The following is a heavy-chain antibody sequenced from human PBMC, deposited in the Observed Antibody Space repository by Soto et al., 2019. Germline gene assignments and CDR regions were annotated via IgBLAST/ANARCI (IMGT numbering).Heavy chain of an antibody. CDR3: ARAGYYYDSSKFFVGYYYYGMDV. CDR2: MNPNSGNT. V-gene: IGHV1-8*01. CDR1: GYTFTSYD. J-gene: IGHJ6*04. Sequence: ASVKVSCKASGYTFTSYDINWVRQATGQGLEWMGWMNPNSGNTGYAQKFQGRVTMTRNTSISTAYMELSSLRSEDTAVYYCARAGYYYDSSKFFVGYYYYGMDVWGKGTTVTVSS. D-gene: IGHD3-22*01.